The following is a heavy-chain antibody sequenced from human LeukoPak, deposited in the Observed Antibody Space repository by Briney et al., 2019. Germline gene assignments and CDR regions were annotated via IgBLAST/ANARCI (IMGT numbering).Heavy chain of an antibody. CDR3: ARWMVGDAFDI. CDR1: GGSFSGSY. V-gene: IGHV4-34*01. J-gene: IGHJ3*02. CDR2: INHSGST. Sequence: SETLSLTCAVYGGSFSGSYWNWIRQPPGKGLEWIGEINHSGSTAYNPSLKSRVTISVDTSKNQFSLKLSSVTAADTAVYYCARWMVGDAFDIWGQGTMVTVSS. D-gene: IGHD3-10*01.